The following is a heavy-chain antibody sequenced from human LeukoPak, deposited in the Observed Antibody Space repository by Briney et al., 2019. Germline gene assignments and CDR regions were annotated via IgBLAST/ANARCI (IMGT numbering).Heavy chain of an antibody. D-gene: IGHD1/OR15-1a*01. CDR1: GFTFSSHA. CDR2: VSYDGSTK. V-gene: IGHV3-30*04. Sequence: PGGSLRLSCAASGFTFSSHAMHWVRQAPGKGLEWVAVVSYDGSTKYYTDSVKGRFTISRDNSKNTLYLQMNSLRVEDTAVYYCARNKGSSSDYWGQGTLVTVSS. J-gene: IGHJ4*03. CDR3: ARNKGSSSDY.